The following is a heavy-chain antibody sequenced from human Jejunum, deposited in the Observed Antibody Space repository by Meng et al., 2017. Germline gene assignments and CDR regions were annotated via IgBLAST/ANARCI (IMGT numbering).Heavy chain of an antibody. CDR1: GFTFSSYG. D-gene: IGHD3-10*01. Sequence: GGFLRLSCAASGFTFSSYGMHWVRQAPGKGLEWVAVIWYDGSNKYYADSVKGRFTISRDNSKNTLYLKMNSLRAEDTAVYYCARGFGETVYYYYYGMDVWGQGTTVTVSS. CDR2: IWYDGSNK. V-gene: IGHV3-33*01. J-gene: IGHJ6*02. CDR3: ARGFGETVYYYYYGMDV.